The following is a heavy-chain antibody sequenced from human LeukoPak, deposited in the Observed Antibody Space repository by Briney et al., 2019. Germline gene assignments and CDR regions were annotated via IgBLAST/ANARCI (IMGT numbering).Heavy chain of an antibody. J-gene: IGHJ4*02. CDR3: ARDSRMVRGVGSFDY. Sequence: SVKVSCKASGGTFSSYAISWVRQAPGQGLEWMGGIIPIFGTANYAQKFQGRVTITADESTSTAYMELSSLRSEDTAVYYCARDSRMVRGVGSFDYWGQGTLVNVSS. CDR2: IIPIFGTA. D-gene: IGHD3-10*01. V-gene: IGHV1-69*13. CDR1: GGTFSSYA.